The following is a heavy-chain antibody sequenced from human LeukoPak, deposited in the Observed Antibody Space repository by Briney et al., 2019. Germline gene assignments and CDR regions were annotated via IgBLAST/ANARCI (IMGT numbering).Heavy chain of an antibody. J-gene: IGHJ6*03. CDR3: ARDRRAVVVPAAMRYYYYYMDV. CDR1: GYTFTGYY. CDR2: INPNTGGT. V-gene: IGHV1-2*02. Sequence: ASVKVSCKASGYTFTGYYMHWVRQAPGQGLEWMGWINPNTGGTNYAQKFQGRVTMTRDTSISTAYMELSRLRSDDTAVYYCARDRRAVVVPAAMRYYYYYMDVWGKGTTVTVSS. D-gene: IGHD2-2*01.